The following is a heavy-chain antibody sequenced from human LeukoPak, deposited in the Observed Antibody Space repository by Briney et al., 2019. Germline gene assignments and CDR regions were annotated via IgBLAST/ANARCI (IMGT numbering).Heavy chain of an antibody. V-gene: IGHV3-74*01. CDR2: INSDGSST. J-gene: IGHJ4*02. D-gene: IGHD6-13*01. CDR3: ARVSSSWYLAADY. Sequence: GGSLRLSCAASGFTFSSYWMHWVRQAPGKGLVWVSRINSDGSSTSYADSVKGRFTISRDNAKNTLYLQMNSLRAEDAAVYYRARVSSSWYLAADYWGQGTLVTVSS. CDR1: GFTFSSYW.